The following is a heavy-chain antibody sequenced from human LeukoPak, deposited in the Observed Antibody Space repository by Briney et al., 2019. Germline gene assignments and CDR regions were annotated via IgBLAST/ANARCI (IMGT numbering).Heavy chain of an antibody. V-gene: IGHV4-34*01. CDR3: ARNVVAPAATGAFDI. J-gene: IGHJ3*02. D-gene: IGHD2-2*01. CDR2: INHSGST. Sequence: SETLSLTCAVYGGSFSGYYWSWIRQPPGKGLEWIGEINHSGSTNYNPSLKSRVTISVDTSKNQFSLKLSSVTAADTAVYYCARNVVAPAATGAFDIWGQGTMVTVSS. CDR1: GGSFSGYY.